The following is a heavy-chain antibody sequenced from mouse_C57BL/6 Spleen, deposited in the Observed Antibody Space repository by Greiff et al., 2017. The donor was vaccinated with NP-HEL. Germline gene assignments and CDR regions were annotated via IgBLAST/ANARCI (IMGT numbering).Heavy chain of an antibody. D-gene: IGHD2-3*01. CDR3: ARGDDGYPFAY. CDR2: IDPSDSYT. J-gene: IGHJ3*01. CDR1: GYTFTSYW. Sequence: QVQLKQPGAELVMPGASVKLSCKASGYTFTSYWMHWVKQRPGQGLEWIGEIDPSDSYTNYNQKFKGKSTLTVDKSSSTAYMQLSSLTSEDSAVYYCARGDDGYPFAYWGQGTLVTVSA. V-gene: IGHV1-69*01.